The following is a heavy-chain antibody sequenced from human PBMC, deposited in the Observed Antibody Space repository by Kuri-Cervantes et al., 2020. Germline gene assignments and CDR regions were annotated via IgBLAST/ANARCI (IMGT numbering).Heavy chain of an antibody. J-gene: IGHJ4*02. CDR3: ARRWGSSGCVFDY. CDR2: VYCGDSDA. CDR1: GYSFSNYW. V-gene: IGHV5-51*01. D-gene: IGHD3-22*01. Sequence: KVSCQGSGYSFSNYWIAWVRQMPGNGLEWMGIVYCGDSDARYSPSFQGQVTISADKSISSAYLQWSSLKASDTAMYYCARRWGSSGCVFDYWGQGTLVTVSS.